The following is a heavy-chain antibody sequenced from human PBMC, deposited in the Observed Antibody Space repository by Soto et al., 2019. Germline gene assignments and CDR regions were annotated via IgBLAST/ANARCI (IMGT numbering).Heavy chain of an antibody. CDR3: ARRLQRFGFVSEAYFDY. V-gene: IGHV4-59*08. D-gene: IGHD3-10*01. J-gene: IGHJ4*02. CDR2: IYYSGST. CDR1: GGSISSYY. Sequence: SETLSLTCTVSGGSISSYYWSWIRQPPGKGLEWIGYIYYSGSTNYNPSLKSRVTISVDTSKNQFSLKLSSVTAADTAVYYCARRLQRFGFVSEAYFDYWGQGTLVTVSS.